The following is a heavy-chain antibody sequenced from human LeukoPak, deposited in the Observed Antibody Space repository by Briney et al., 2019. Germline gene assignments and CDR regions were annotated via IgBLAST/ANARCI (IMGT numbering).Heavy chain of an antibody. V-gene: IGHV3-23*01. D-gene: IGHD5-24*01. J-gene: IGHJ4*02. CDR3: AKGLDGYNLGH. Sequence: PGGSLRLSCVVSGFTFSSYEMNWVRQAPGKGLEWVSAISGSGGSTYYADSVKGRFTISRDNSKNTLYLQMNSLRAEDTAVYYCAKGLDGYNLGHWGQGTLVTVSS. CDR1: GFTFSSYE. CDR2: ISGSGGST.